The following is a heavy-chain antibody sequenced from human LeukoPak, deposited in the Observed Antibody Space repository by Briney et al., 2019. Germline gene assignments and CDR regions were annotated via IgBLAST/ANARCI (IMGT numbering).Heavy chain of an antibody. V-gene: IGHV4-59*01. CDR1: GDSISNYY. D-gene: IGHD3-9*01. CDR2: IYYSGST. Sequence: SETLSLTCTVSGDSISNYYWSWFRQPPGKGLEWIGYIYYSGSTNYNPSLKSRVTISVDTSKNQFSLKLSSVTAADTAVYYCARGGGAFSGYYYRGFDYWGQGTLVTVSS. J-gene: IGHJ4*02. CDR3: ARGGGAFSGYYYRGFDY.